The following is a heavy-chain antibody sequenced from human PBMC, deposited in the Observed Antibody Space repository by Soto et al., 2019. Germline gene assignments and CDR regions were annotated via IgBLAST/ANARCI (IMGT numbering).Heavy chain of an antibody. Sequence: ASVKVSCKASGYTFTSYGISWVRQAPGQGLEWMGWISAYNGNTNYAQKLQGRVTMTTDTSTSTAYMELRSLRSDDTAVYYCARKVADRGWFDPWGQGSLVTVSS. J-gene: IGHJ5*02. D-gene: IGHD6-19*01. CDR1: GYTFTSYG. V-gene: IGHV1-18*01. CDR2: ISAYNGNT. CDR3: ARKVADRGWFDP.